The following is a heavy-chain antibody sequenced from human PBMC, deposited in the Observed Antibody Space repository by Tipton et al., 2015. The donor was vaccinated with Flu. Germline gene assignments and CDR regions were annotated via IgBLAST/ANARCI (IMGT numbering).Heavy chain of an antibody. D-gene: IGHD4-11*01. Sequence: QMQLVQSGAEVKKPGASMKVSCKVSGNTLSELSIHWVRQAPGKGLEWMGGFDPVEYDTIYGDKFQGRVTMTEDTRTETAYMELRSLTSEDTAVYYCATGDYSENPYPSKWFDPWGQGTLVTVSS. J-gene: IGHJ5*02. CDR2: FDPVEYDT. CDR1: GNTLSELS. V-gene: IGHV1-24*01. CDR3: ATGDYSENPYPSKWFDP.